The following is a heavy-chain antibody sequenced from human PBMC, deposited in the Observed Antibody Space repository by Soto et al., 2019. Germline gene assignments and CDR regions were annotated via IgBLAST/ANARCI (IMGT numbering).Heavy chain of an antibody. J-gene: IGHJ2*01. CDR2: IYPADSDT. V-gene: IGHV5-51*01. D-gene: IGHD6-19*01. CDR1: GYGFSSSW. Sequence: GESLKISCQASGYGFSSSWIAWVRHSPGKGLEWMGIIYPADSDTIYSPSFQGQVTISADKSISTAYLQWTSLKASDTAMYYCARPPYSSTSWYFDLWGRGTLVTVSS. CDR3: ARPPYSSTSWYFDL.